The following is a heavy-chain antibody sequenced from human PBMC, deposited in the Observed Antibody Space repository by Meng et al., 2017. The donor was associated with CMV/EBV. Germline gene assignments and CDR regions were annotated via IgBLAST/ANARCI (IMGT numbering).Heavy chain of an antibody. CDR3: ARGYGSGSYRIEGVAFDI. CDR1: GACFSGYY. D-gene: IGHD3-10*01. Sequence: QGQLQDWVGVLLKPSEVLSLTCAVYGACFSGYYWSWIRQPPGKGLEWIGEINHSGSTNYNPSLKSRVTISVDTSKNQFSLKLSSVTAADTAVYYCARGYGSGSYRIEGVAFDIWGQGTMVTVSS. V-gene: IGHV4-34*01. J-gene: IGHJ3*02. CDR2: INHSGST.